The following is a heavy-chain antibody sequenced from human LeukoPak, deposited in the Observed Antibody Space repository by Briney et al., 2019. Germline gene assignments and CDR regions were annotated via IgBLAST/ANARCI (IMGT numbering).Heavy chain of an antibody. V-gene: IGHV1-69*13. CDR3: ARDITAAGRQTYFDY. J-gene: IGHJ4*02. D-gene: IGHD6-13*01. CDR2: IIPIFGTA. CDR1: GGTFSSYA. Sequence: GASVKLSCKASGGTFSSYAISWVRQAPGQGLEWMGGIIPIFGTANYAQKFQGRVTITADESTSTAYMELSSLRSEDTAVYYCARDITAAGRQTYFDYWGQGTLVTVSS.